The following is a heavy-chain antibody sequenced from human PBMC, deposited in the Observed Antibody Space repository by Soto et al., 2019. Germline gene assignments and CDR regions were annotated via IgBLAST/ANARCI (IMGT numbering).Heavy chain of an antibody. Sequence: TLSLTCTVSGDSISSSIYYWGWIRQPPGKGLEWIGSTYYSGSTHYNPSLKSRVTISVDTSKNQFSLKLSSVTAADTAVYYCARGIGSPNWFDPWGQGTLVTVSS. J-gene: IGHJ5*02. CDR1: GDSISSSIYY. V-gene: IGHV4-39*01. CDR2: TYYSGST. D-gene: IGHD2-21*01. CDR3: ARGIGSPNWFDP.